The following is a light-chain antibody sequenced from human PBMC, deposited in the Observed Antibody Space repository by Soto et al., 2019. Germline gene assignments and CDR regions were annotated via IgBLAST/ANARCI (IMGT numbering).Light chain of an antibody. J-gene: IGLJ2*01. CDR3: QTWATGIVV. Sequence: QPVLTQSPSASASLGASVNLTCTLSSGHSSYAIAWHQQQPEKGPRYLMKLSNDGSHTKGDGIPDRFSGSSSGAERYLTISSLHSEDEGDYYCQTWATGIVVFGGGTKVTVL. CDR1: SGHSSYA. CDR2: LSNDGSH. V-gene: IGLV4-69*01.